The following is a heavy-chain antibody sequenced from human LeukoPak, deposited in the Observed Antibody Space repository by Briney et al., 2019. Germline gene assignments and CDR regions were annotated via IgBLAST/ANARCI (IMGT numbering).Heavy chain of an antibody. V-gene: IGHV4-59*01. D-gene: IGHD1-26*01. Sequence: PSETLSLTCTVSGGSINSYFWSWIRQSPGKGLEWIGYIYYSGSTSYNPSLKSRVTISVDTSKKQFSLKLTSVTAADTAVYFCARGGAGAYAFDIWGQGTMVTVSS. J-gene: IGHJ3*02. CDR1: GGSINSYF. CDR3: ARGGAGAYAFDI. CDR2: IYYSGST.